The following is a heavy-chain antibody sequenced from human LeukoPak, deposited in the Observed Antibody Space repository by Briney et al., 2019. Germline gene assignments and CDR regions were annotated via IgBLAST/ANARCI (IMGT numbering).Heavy chain of an antibody. J-gene: IGHJ4*02. Sequence: GESLKISCQGSGYSFISYWIGWVRQMPGKGLEWMGIIYPGDSDTRHSPSFQGQVTISADKSINTAYLQWSSLKASDTAMYYCARWWRGTAGTVDYWGQGTLVTVSS. CDR2: IYPGDSDT. V-gene: IGHV5-51*01. D-gene: IGHD6-19*01. CDR3: ARWWRGTAGTVDY. CDR1: GYSFISYW.